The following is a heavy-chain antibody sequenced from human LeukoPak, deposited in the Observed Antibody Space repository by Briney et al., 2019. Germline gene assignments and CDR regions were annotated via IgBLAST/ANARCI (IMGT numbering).Heavy chain of an antibody. D-gene: IGHD2-15*01. CDR2: IMQDGNEK. J-gene: IGHJ4*02. CDR3: ASVACSAVTCFVFLFFDY. CDR1: GFTFSYYW. Sequence: GGSLRLSCAASGFTFSYYWMSWVRQAPGKGLEWVANIMQDGNEKYYVDSLTARFTISRDHAKNSLFLQMNSLRAEDTSVYYCASVACSAVTCFVFLFFDYWGQGTLVTVSS. V-gene: IGHV3-7*01.